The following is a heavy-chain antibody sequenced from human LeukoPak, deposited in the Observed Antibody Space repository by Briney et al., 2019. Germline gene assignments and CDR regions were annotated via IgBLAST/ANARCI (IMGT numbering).Heavy chain of an antibody. CDR3: ARDLMVRGFNIFGY. Sequence: SETLSLTCTVSGGSIRSSYYYWGWIRQPPGKGLEWIGSIYDSGSTYYNPSLKSRVTISVDTSKNQFSLKLNSVTAADTAMYYCARDLMVRGFNIFGYWGQGTLVTVSS. D-gene: IGHD3-10*01. CDR2: IYDSGST. CDR1: GGSIRSSYYY. J-gene: IGHJ4*02. V-gene: IGHV4-39*02.